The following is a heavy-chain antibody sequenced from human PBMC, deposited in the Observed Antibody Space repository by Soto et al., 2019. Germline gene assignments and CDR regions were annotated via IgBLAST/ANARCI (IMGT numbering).Heavy chain of an antibody. J-gene: IGHJ4*02. CDR2: IFHSGTT. V-gene: IGHV4-59*01. CDR3: ARGGNRYSSNSSGVAGFDY. Sequence: SETLSLTCTVSGGSISSSYWSWIRQSPGKGLEWIGYIFHSGTTNYNPSLKSRVTISVDTSKNQFSLNLSSLTTADTAVYFCARGGNRYSSNSSGVAGFDYWGQGTLVTVSS. CDR1: GGSISSSY. D-gene: IGHD6-6*01.